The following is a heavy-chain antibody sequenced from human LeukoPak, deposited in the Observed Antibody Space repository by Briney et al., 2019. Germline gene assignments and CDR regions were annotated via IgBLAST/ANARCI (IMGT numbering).Heavy chain of an antibody. J-gene: IGHJ4*02. CDR3: AKIPSSGWSPGY. CDR2: ISWNSGSI. CDR1: GFTFDDYA. D-gene: IGHD6-19*01. V-gene: IGHV3-9*01. Sequence: PGGSLRLSCAASGFTFDDYAMHWVRQAPGKGLEWVSGISWNSGSIGYADSVKGRFTISRDNAKNSLYLQMNSLRAEDTALYYCAKIPSSGWSPGYWGQGTLATVSS.